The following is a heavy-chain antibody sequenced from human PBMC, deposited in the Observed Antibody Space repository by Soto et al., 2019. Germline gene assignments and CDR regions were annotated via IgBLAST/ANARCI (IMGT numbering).Heavy chain of an antibody. CDR2: ISSSSSYI. V-gene: IGHV3-21*01. CDR1: GFTFSSYG. CDR3: ARGGISYYGSAPFDY. J-gene: IGHJ4*02. Sequence: GGSLRLSCAASGFTFSSYGMHWVRQAPGKGLEWVSSISSSSSYIYYADSVKGRFTISRDNAKNSLYLQMNSLRAEDTAVYYCARGGISYYGSAPFDYWGQGTLVTVSS. D-gene: IGHD3-10*01.